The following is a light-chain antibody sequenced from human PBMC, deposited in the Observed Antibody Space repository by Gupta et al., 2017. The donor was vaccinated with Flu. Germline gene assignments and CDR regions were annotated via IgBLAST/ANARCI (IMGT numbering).Light chain of an antibody. Sequence: VTITCASSTGAVIVEYCPNWFQQHPGQAPRARMYRTNNRHSWTPARFSGSIVGATDAPPLTVAQPKYEAEADCHLHSGDTHSGVFGGGTKLTGL. V-gene: IGLV7-43*01. CDR3: HLHSGDTHSGV. CDR1: TGAVIVEYC. J-gene: IGLJ3*02. CDR2: RTN.